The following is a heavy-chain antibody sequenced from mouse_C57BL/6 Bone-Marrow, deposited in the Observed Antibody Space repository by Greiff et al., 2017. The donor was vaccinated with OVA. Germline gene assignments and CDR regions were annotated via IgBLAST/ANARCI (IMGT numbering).Heavy chain of an antibody. CDR1: GFTFSSYG. CDR2: ISSGGSYT. CDR3: ARGRH. Sequence: EVKLVESGGDLVKPGGSLTLSCAASGFTFSSYGMSWVRQTPDKRLEWVAPISSGGSYTSYPDSVKGRFTISRDNAKNTLYLQMSSLKAEDTAMYYWARGRHWGQGTTLTVSS. V-gene: IGHV5-6*02. D-gene: IGHD1-1*01. J-gene: IGHJ2*01.